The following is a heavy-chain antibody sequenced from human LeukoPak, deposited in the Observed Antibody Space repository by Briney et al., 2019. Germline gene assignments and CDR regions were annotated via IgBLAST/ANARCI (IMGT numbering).Heavy chain of an antibody. Sequence: PGRSPRLSCAASGFTFSSYAMTWLRQAPGKGLEWVSGISGSGGSTYYADSVKGRFTISRDNSKNTMYLQMNSLRAEDTAVYYCAKDVKYSGSCRAFDYCGQGALVTVSS. CDR1: GFTFSSYA. D-gene: IGHD1-26*01. CDR2: ISGSGGST. J-gene: IGHJ4*02. V-gene: IGHV3-23*01. CDR3: AKDVKYSGSCRAFDY.